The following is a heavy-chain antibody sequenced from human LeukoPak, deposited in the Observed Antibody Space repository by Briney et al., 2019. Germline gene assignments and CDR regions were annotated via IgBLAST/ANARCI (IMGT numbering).Heavy chain of an antibody. V-gene: IGHV1-3*01. J-gene: IGHJ3*02. CDR3: AREHDFLSEYAFDI. CDR2: INAGNGNT. CDR1: GYTFTSYA. Sequence: ASVNVSCKASGYTFTSYAMHWVRQAPGQRLEWMGWINAGNGNTKYSQKFQGRVTITRDTSASTAYMELSSLRSEDTAVYYCAREHDFLSEYAFDIWGQGTMVTVSS. D-gene: IGHD3-3*01.